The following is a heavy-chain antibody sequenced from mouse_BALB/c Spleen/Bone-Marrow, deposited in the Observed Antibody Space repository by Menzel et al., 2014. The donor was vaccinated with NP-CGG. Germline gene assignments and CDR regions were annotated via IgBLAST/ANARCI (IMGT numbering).Heavy chain of an antibody. CDR3: ASSFITTAYYFDY. D-gene: IGHD1-2*01. CDR2: INPYNGDT. V-gene: IGHV1-20*02. CDR1: GYSFTGYF. J-gene: IGHJ2*01. Sequence: VQLQQPGPELVKPGASVKISCKASGYSFTGYFMNWVMQSHGKSLEWIGRINPYNGDTFYNQKFKGKATLTVDKSSSTAHMGLRSLASEDSAVYYCASSFITTAYYFDYWGQGTTLTVSS.